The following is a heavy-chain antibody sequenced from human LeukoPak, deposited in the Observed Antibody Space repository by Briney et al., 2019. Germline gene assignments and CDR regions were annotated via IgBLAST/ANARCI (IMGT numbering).Heavy chain of an antibody. Sequence: PGGSLRLSCAASGFTFSNAWMSWVRQAPGKGLEWVGRIKSKTDGGTTDYAAPVKGRFTISRDDSKNTLYLQVNSLKTEDTAVYYCTTDLPYDSSGYQPWGQGTLVTVSS. CDR1: GFTFSNAW. CDR2: IKSKTDGGTT. CDR3: TTDLPYDSSGYQP. V-gene: IGHV3-15*01. J-gene: IGHJ5*02. D-gene: IGHD3-22*01.